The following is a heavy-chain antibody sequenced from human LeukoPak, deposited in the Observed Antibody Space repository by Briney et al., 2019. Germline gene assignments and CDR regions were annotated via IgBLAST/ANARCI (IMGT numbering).Heavy chain of an antibody. Sequence: SETLSLTCAVYGGSFSGYYWSWIRQPPGKGLEWIGEINHSGSTNYNPSLKSRVTISVDTSKNQFSLKLSSVTAADTAVYYCAGLPAAMFFDYYYYGMDVWGKGTTVTVSS. CDR2: INHSGST. CDR1: GGSFSGYY. J-gene: IGHJ6*04. CDR3: AGLPAAMFFDYYYYGMDV. D-gene: IGHD2-2*01. V-gene: IGHV4-34*01.